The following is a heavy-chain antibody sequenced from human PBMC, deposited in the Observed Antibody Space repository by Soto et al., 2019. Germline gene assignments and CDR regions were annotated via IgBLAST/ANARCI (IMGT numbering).Heavy chain of an antibody. Sequence: SETLSLTCTVSGCSISSYYWSWIRQPPGKGLEWIGYIYYSGSTNYNPSLKSRVTISVDTSKNQFSLKLSSVTAADTAVYYCARAENYDFWSGQNWFDPWGQGTLVTVSS. CDR1: GCSISSYY. D-gene: IGHD3-3*01. V-gene: IGHV4-59*01. J-gene: IGHJ5*02. CDR2: IYYSGST. CDR3: ARAENYDFWSGQNWFDP.